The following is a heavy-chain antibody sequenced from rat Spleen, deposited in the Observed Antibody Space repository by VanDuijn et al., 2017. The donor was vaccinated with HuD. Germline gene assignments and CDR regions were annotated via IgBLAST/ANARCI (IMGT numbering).Heavy chain of an antibody. CDR1: GFSLTSYH. J-gene: IGHJ2*01. CDR3: ARDGSFDY. CDR2: IWNGGNT. Sequence: QVQLKESGPGLVQPSQTLSLTCTVSGFSLTSYHLSWVRQPPGKGLEWMGVIWNGGNTAYNSLLKSRLSISRDISKSQLFLKMNSLQTEDTATYYCARDGSFDYWGQGVMVTVSS. V-gene: IGHV2-43*01.